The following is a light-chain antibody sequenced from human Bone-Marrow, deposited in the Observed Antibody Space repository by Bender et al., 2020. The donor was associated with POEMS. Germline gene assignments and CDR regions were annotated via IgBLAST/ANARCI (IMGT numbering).Light chain of an antibody. CDR1: SSDVGVYNY. CDR2: DVS. CDR3: SSYRSTSLV. J-gene: IGLJ3*02. V-gene: IGLV2-14*03. Sequence: QSALTQPASVSGSPGQSITISCTGTSSDVGVYNYVSWYQHHPGKAPKLMIYDVSNRPSGVSTRFSGSKSGNTASLTISGLQAEDEADYYCSSYRSTSLVFGGGTKLTVL.